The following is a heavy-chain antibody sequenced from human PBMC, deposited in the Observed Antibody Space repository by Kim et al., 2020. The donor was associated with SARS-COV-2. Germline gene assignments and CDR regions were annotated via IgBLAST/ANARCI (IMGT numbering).Heavy chain of an antibody. Sequence: GGSLRLSCVASGFTFSRLAMHWIRQAPGKGLEWVAGITNDGNKIYYGDSVRGRFTISRDNSRNMVNLQMNRLRPEDTAVYYCARDRIWWLPDYWGQGTLV. CDR1: GFTFSRLA. V-gene: IGHV3-30-3*01. CDR3: ARDRIWWLPDY. CDR2: ITNDGNKI. D-gene: IGHD5-12*01. J-gene: IGHJ4*02.